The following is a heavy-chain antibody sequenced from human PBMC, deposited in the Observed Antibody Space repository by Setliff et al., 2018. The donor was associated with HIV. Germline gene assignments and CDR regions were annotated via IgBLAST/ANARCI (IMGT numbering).Heavy chain of an antibody. CDR3: VRDGIIRTTRVFDY. Sequence: ASVKVSCKASGYIFLGYDISWVRQAPGQGLEWRGWIDVNKGNTNYAEKFQGRVTLTTDTSTNTAYMEVRSLTSDDTAVYYCVRDGIIRTTRVFDYWGQGTLVTVSS. D-gene: IGHD3-16*02. V-gene: IGHV1-18*04. CDR1: GYIFLGYD. J-gene: IGHJ4*02. CDR2: IDVNKGNT.